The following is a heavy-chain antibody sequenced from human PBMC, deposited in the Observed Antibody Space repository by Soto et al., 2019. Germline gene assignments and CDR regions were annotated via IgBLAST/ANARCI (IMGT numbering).Heavy chain of an antibody. J-gene: IGHJ4*02. CDR2: ISATSSST. V-gene: IGHV3-23*01. CDR3: TRVKRTFQLQSPHY. CDR1: GFTFDSYA. D-gene: IGHD2-2*01. Sequence: EVQLLESGGDVVQPGGSLRLSCAGSGFTFDSYAMSWVRQAPGKGLEWVAAISATSSSTYYADSVKGRFAVSRDNSKNTLYLQMNSLRDDDTALYYRTRVKRTFQLQSPHYWGQGTRVTVSS.